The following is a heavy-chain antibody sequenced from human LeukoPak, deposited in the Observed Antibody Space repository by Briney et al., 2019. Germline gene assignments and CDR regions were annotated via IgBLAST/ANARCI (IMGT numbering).Heavy chain of an antibody. CDR1: GFTFSSYG. CDR3: AKGRGLWFGEPYDAFDI. CDR2: IRYDGSNK. J-gene: IGHJ3*02. D-gene: IGHD3-10*01. V-gene: IGHV3-30*02. Sequence: GGSLRLSCAASGFTFSSYGMHWVRQAPGKGLEWVAFIRYDGSNKYYADSVKGRFTISRDNSRNTLYLQTNSLRAEDTAVYYCAKGRGLWFGEPYDAFDIWGQGTMVTVSS.